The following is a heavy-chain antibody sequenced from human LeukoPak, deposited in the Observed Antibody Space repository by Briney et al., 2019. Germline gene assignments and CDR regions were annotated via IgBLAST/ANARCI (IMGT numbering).Heavy chain of an antibody. CDR2: INPNSGGT. V-gene: IGHV1-2*02. CDR3: ARDQAYSSSWSDY. Sequence: VASVKVSCKASGYTFTSYDINWVRQATGQGLEWMGWINPNSGGTNYAQKFQGRVTMTRDTSISTAYMELNRLRSDDTAVYYCARDQAYSSSWSDYWGQGTLLTVSS. CDR1: GYTFTSYD. J-gene: IGHJ4*02. D-gene: IGHD6-13*01.